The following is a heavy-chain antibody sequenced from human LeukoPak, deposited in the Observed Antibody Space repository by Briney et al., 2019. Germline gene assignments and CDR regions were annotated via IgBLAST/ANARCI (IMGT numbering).Heavy chain of an antibody. Sequence: SETLSLTCTVSGGSISSYYWSWIRQPPGKGLEWIGYIYYSGSTNYNPSLKSRVTISLDTSKNQFSLKLSSVTAADTAVYYCARGVGNYDILTGYSYYFDYWGQGILVTVSS. CDR3: ARGVGNYDILTGYSYYFDY. V-gene: IGHV4-59*01. CDR2: IYYSGST. J-gene: IGHJ4*02. CDR1: GGSISSYY. D-gene: IGHD3-9*01.